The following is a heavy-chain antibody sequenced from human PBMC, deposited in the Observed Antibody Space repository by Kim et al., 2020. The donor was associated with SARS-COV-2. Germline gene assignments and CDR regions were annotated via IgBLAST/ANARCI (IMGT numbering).Heavy chain of an antibody. CDR3: ARGDTYYYDSSGYFLLDY. V-gene: IGHV3-30*04. CDR1: GFTFSSYA. J-gene: IGHJ4*02. CDR2: ISYDGSNK. Sequence: LSLTCAASGFTFSSYAMHWVRQAPGKGLEWVAVISYDGSNKYYADSVKGRFTISRDTSKNTLYLQMNSLRAEDTAVYYCARGDTYYYDSSGYFLLDYWGQGTLVTVSS. D-gene: IGHD3-22*01.